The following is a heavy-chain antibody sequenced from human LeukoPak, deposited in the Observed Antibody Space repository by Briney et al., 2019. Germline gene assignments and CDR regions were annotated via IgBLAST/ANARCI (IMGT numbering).Heavy chain of an antibody. D-gene: IGHD1-26*01. J-gene: IGHJ4*02. Sequence: PSETLSLTCAVSGYSLGSGFYCGWVRQPPGKGLEWIGNMYHTGTIYYNASLRSRLTISEDTSKSHFSLTVDSVTAADTAVYYCATGRYSGSVDYWGQGILVTVSS. V-gene: IGHV4-38-2*01. CDR1: GYSLGSGFY. CDR3: ATGRYSGSVDY. CDR2: MYHTGTI.